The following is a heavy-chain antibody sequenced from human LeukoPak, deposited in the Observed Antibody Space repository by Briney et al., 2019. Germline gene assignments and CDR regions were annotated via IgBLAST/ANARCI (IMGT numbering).Heavy chain of an antibody. J-gene: IGHJ4*02. CDR3: ARGLVLDFWSGYPDY. V-gene: IGHV4-39*07. D-gene: IGHD3-3*01. CDR2: IYYSGST. Sequence: PSETLSLTCTVSSGSISSSSYYCGWIRQPPGKGLEWIGTIYYSGSTYYNPSLKSRVTISVGTSKNQFSLKLSSVTAADTAVYYCARGLVLDFWSGYPDYWGQGNLVTVSS. CDR1: SGSISSSSYY.